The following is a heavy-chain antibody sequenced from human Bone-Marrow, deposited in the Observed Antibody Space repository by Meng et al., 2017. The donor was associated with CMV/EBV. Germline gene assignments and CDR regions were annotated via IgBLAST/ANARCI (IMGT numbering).Heavy chain of an antibody. D-gene: IGHD1-26*01. Sequence: GGSLRLSCAASGFTFSSYAMHWVRQAPGKGLEWVAFIRYDGSNKYYADSVKGRFTISRDNSKNTLYLQMNSLRAEDKAVYYCAKDRTPSTRIVGARGGGVDYWGQGTLVTVSS. CDR1: GFTFSSYA. J-gene: IGHJ4*02. CDR2: IRYDGSNK. CDR3: AKDRTPSTRIVGARGGGVDY. V-gene: IGHV3-30*02.